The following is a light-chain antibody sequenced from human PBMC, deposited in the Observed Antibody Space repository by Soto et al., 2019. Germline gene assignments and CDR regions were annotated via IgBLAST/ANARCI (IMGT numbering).Light chain of an antibody. Sequence: EIVLTQSPGTLSLSPGERATLSCRASQSVSSSYLAWYQQKPGQAPRLLIYGASSRATGIPDRFSGSGSGTDLTLTLSRLEPEDFAVSYCQQYGSSPPETFGQGTKVEIK. CDR1: QSVSSSY. CDR2: GAS. V-gene: IGKV3-20*01. CDR3: QQYGSSPPET. J-gene: IGKJ1*01.